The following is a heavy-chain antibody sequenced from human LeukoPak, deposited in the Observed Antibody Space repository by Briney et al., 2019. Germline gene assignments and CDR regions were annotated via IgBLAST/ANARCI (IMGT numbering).Heavy chain of an antibody. D-gene: IGHD2-2*01. CDR3: ASGLVVPAANYYYYYYGMDV. Sequence: GGSLRLSCAASGFTVSSNYMSWVRQAPGKGLEWVSVIYSGGSTYYADSVKGRFTISRDNSKNTPYLQMNSLRAEDTAVYYCASGLVVPAANYYYYYYGMDVWGQGTTVTVSS. CDR2: IYSGGST. J-gene: IGHJ6*02. CDR1: GFTVSSNY. V-gene: IGHV3-66*01.